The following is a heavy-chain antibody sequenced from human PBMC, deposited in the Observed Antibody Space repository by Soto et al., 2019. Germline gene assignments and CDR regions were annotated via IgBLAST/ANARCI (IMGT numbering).Heavy chain of an antibody. Sequence: SETLSLTCTVSGGSISSYYWSWIRQPPGKGLEWIGYIYYSGSTNYNPSLKSRVTISVDTSKNQFSLKLSSVTAADTAVYYCARGYYGSGSYPARRFDPWGQGTLVTVSS. J-gene: IGHJ5*02. CDR1: GGSISSYY. CDR3: ARGYYGSGSYPARRFDP. CDR2: IYYSGST. V-gene: IGHV4-59*01. D-gene: IGHD3-10*01.